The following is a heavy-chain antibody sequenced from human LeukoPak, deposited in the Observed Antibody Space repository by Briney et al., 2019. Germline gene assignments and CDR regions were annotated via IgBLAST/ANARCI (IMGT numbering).Heavy chain of an antibody. J-gene: IGHJ4*02. Sequence: PSETLSLTCAVYGGSFSGYYWSWIRQPPGKGLEWIGEINHGGSTNYNPSLKSRVTISVDTSKNQFSLKPSSVTAADTAVYYCARGAAAADYWGQGTLVTVSS. D-gene: IGHD6-13*01. CDR1: GGSFSGYY. V-gene: IGHV4-34*01. CDR3: ARGAAAADY. CDR2: INHGGST.